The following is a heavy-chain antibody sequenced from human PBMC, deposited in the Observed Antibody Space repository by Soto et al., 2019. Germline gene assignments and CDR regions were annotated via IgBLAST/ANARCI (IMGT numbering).Heavy chain of an antibody. J-gene: IGHJ5*02. D-gene: IGHD6-19*01. CDR1: GGSISSYY. CDR3: ALGIGWYGNWFDP. Sequence: SETLSLTCTVSGGSISSYYWSWIRQPPGKGLEWIGYIYYSGSTNYNPSLKSRVTISVDTSKNQFSLKLSSVTAADTAVYYCALGIGWYGNWFDPWGQGTLVTVSS. V-gene: IGHV4-59*01. CDR2: IYYSGST.